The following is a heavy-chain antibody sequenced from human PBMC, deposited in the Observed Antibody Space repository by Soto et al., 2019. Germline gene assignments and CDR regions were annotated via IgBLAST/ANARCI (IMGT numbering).Heavy chain of an antibody. CDR1: GFTFSSYA. CDR2: MSGTGGST. Sequence: EVQLLESGGGLVQPGRSLRLSCAASGFTFSSYAMNWVRQAPGKGLEWVSAMSGTGGSTYYADSVKGGFTISRDNSKYTLYLQMTSLRGEDTAVFYCAKAVFSSGWSLSYFDYWSQGSLVTVSS. CDR3: AKAVFSSGWSLSYFDY. V-gene: IGHV3-23*01. J-gene: IGHJ4*02. D-gene: IGHD6-19*01.